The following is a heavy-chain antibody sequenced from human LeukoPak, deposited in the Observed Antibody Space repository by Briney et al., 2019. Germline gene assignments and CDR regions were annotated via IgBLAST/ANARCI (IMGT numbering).Heavy chain of an antibody. D-gene: IGHD3-16*01. V-gene: IGHV4-30-2*01. J-gene: IGHJ2*01. CDR3: ARGLLGAPTRFDL. Sequence: SQTLSLTCAVSGGSISSGGYSWSWIRQPPGKGLEWIGYIYHSGSTYYNPSLKSRVTISVDTSKNQFSLKLSSVTAADTAVYYCARGLLGAPTRFDLWGRGTLVTVSS. CDR1: GGSISSGGYS. CDR2: IYHSGST.